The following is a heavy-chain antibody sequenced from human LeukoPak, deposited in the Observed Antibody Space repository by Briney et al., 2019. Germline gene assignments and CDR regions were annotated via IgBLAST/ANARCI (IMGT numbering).Heavy chain of an antibody. V-gene: IGHV3-69-1*01. J-gene: IGHJ4*02. CDR2: ISSHRSI. CDR3: ARGKSGWARDY. CDR1: GFTLSNSS. Sequence: GGSLRLSCVVSGFTLSNSSMSWVRQAPGKGLEWVSSISSHRSIYAESVRGRFTISRDTAKSSLYLQMNSLRAEDSALYYCARGKSGWARDYWGQGTLVTVSA. D-gene: IGHD6-19*01.